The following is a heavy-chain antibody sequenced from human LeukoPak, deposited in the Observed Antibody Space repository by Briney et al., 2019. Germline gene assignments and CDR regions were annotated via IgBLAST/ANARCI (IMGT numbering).Heavy chain of an antibody. J-gene: IGHJ4*02. V-gene: IGHV3-48*03. Sequence: GGSLRLSCAVSGFTFSSYEMNWVRQAPGKGLEWVSYISSSGRTIYNADSVKGRFTISRDNSKNTLYLQMNSLRAEDTAVYYCARDFARSGWYNRFDYWGQGTLVTVSS. CDR3: ARDFARSGWYNRFDY. D-gene: IGHD6-19*01. CDR1: GFTFSSYE. CDR2: ISSSGRTI.